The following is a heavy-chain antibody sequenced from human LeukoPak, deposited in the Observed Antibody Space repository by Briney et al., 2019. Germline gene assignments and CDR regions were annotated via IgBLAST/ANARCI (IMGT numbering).Heavy chain of an antibody. Sequence: GGSLRLSCAASGFSFSRYGMHWVRQAPGKGLEWVAVMSYDGSNIYYGDSVKGRFTISRDNSKNTLFLQMNSLRSEDTAVYYCAKKRAGGTYTAIDYWGQGTLVTVSS. CDR1: GFSFSRYG. D-gene: IGHD5-18*01. V-gene: IGHV3-30*18. J-gene: IGHJ4*02. CDR3: AKKRAGGTYTAIDY. CDR2: MSYDGSNI.